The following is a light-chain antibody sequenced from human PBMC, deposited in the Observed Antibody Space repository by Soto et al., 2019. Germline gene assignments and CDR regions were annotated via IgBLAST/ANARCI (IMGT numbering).Light chain of an antibody. Sequence: ESVLTQSPGTLSLSPGERATLSCRASQSVSSNYLAWYQQKPGQAPRLLIYGASTRATGIPDRFSGSGSGTDFTLTISRLEPDDSAVYYCQQYRSSPTWTFGQGTKVEIK. CDR1: QSVSSNY. CDR3: QQYRSSPTWT. J-gene: IGKJ1*01. V-gene: IGKV3-20*01. CDR2: GAS.